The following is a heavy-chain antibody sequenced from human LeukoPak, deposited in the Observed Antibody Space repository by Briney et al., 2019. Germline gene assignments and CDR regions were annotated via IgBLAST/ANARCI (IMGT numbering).Heavy chain of an antibody. CDR3: ARDYYDSSGHVDY. Sequence: GRSLRLSCAASGFTFSSYGMHWVRQAPGKGLEWVAVISYDGSNKYYADSVKGRFTFSRDNSKNTLYLQMNSLRAEDTAVYYCARDYYDSSGHVDYWGQGTLVTVSS. D-gene: IGHD3-22*01. CDR2: ISYDGSNK. J-gene: IGHJ4*02. CDR1: GFTFSSYG. V-gene: IGHV3-30*03.